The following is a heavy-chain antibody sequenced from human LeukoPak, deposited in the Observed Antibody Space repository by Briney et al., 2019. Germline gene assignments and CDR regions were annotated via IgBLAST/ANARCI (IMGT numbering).Heavy chain of an antibody. CDR3: ARSERGYRYGWYDY. Sequence: SETLSLTFTVSGGSISSYFWTWIRQPPGKELECIGYIYYSGGANYSPSLKSRVTMSVASSKNQFSLKLTSMTPADTAVYYCARSERGYRYGWYDYWGQGTLVTVPS. J-gene: IGHJ4*02. CDR1: GGSISSYF. D-gene: IGHD5-18*01. CDR2: IYYSGGA. V-gene: IGHV4-59*01.